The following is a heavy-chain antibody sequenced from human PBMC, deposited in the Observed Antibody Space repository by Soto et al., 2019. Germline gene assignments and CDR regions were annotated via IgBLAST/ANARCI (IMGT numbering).Heavy chain of an antibody. D-gene: IGHD3-10*01. CDR2: ISAGNGNP. Sequence: ASVKVSCKASGYTFTTYAMHWVRQAPGQTLEWMGWISAGNGNPKYSQKFQGRVTITRDTSASTAYMELSSLKSEDTAVYYCARVLIRSGIYYNPFDYWGQGTTVTVSS. CDR1: GYTFTTYA. CDR3: ARVLIRSGIYYNPFDY. V-gene: IGHV1-3*01. J-gene: IGHJ4*03.